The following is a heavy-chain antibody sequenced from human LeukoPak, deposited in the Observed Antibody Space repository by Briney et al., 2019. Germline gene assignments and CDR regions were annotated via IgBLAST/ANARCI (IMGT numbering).Heavy chain of an antibody. Sequence: GGSLRLSCAASGFTFRTYGMHWVRQAPGKGLEWVVVIWSDGNNKFYADSVKGRFTIFRDNSKNTLYLQMSSLRVEDTAVYYCVKEKGPFNAFDIWGQGTMVTVSS. CDR1: GFTFRTYG. CDR3: VKEKGPFNAFDI. J-gene: IGHJ3*02. V-gene: IGHV3-33*06. CDR2: IWSDGNNK.